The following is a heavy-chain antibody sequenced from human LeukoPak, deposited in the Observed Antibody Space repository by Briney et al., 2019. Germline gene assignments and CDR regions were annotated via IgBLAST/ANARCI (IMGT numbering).Heavy chain of an antibody. J-gene: IGHJ4*02. CDR3: ARADSYSWYGS. D-gene: IGHD6-13*01. Sequence: GGSLRLSCAASGLTFSSYWMSWLRQAPGKGLEWVANIKQDGSEKYYVDSVEGRFTISRDNAENSLSLQMNSLRAEDTAVYYCARADSYSWYGSWGQGTLVTVSS. CDR2: IKQDGSEK. V-gene: IGHV3-7*01. CDR1: GLTFSSYW.